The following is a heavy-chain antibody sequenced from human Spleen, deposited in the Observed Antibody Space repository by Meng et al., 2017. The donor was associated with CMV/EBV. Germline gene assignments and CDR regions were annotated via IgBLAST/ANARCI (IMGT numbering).Heavy chain of an antibody. CDR2: INHSGST. D-gene: IGHD3-3*01. V-gene: IGHV4-34*01. CDR1: GGSFSGYY. J-gene: IGHJ5*02. Sequence: GSLRLSCAVYGGSFSGYYWSWIRQPPGKRLEWIGEINHSGSTNYNPSLKSRVTISVDTSKNQFSLKLSSVTAADTAVYYCARGRGYYDFWSGPSWFDPWGQGTLVTVSS. CDR3: ARGRGYYDFWSGPSWFDP.